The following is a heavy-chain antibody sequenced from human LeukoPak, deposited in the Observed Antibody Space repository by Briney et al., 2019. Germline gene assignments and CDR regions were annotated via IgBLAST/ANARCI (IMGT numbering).Heavy chain of an antibody. V-gene: IGHV3-30-3*01. Sequence: PGGTLRLSCAACGFTFSSYAMHWVRQAPGKGLEWVAVISYDGSNKYYADSVKGRFTISRDNSKNTLYLQMNSLRAEDTAVYYCARSLGIVATYGVFDYWGQGTLVTVSS. CDR3: ARSLGIVATYGVFDY. J-gene: IGHJ4*02. CDR1: GFTFSSYA. D-gene: IGHD5-12*01. CDR2: ISYDGSNK.